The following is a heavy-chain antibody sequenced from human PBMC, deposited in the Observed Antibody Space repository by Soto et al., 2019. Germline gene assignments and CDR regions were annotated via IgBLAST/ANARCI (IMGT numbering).Heavy chain of an antibody. J-gene: IGHJ4*02. CDR2: ISAYNGNT. CDR3: ARVPAYYYDSSGYYPAY. Sequence: QVQLVQSGAEVKKPGASVKVSCKASGYTFTSYGISWVRQAPGQGLEWMGWISAYNGNTNYAQKLQGRVTMTTDTATSTAYMELRSLRSDDTAVYYCARVPAYYYDSSGYYPAYWGQGALVTVSS. V-gene: IGHV1-18*01. D-gene: IGHD3-22*01. CDR1: GYTFTSYG.